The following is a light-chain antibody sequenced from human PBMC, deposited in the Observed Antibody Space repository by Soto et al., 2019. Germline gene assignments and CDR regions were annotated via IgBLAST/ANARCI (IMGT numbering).Light chain of an antibody. J-gene: IGKJ2*03. CDR1: QSVSTNY. Sequence: EIVLTQSPGTLSLSPGDRVTLSCRASQSVSTNYFSWYQQKPGQAPRLLIYATSSRAVGIPDRFSGSGSGTHFTLTIIRLKPEAFAMYYCQQYGDYNSPRYSFGQGTRLEI. V-gene: IGKV3-20*01. CDR2: ATS. CDR3: QQYGDYNSPRYS.